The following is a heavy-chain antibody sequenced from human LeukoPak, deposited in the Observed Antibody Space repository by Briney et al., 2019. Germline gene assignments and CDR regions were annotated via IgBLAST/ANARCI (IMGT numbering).Heavy chain of an antibody. CDR2: IYYSGST. V-gene: IGHV4-59*08. CDR3: ARRNDYFDY. Sequence: SETLSLTCTVSGGSISSYYWSWVRQPPGKGLEWIGYIYYSGSTNYNPSLKSRGTISVDTSKNQFSLKLSSVTAADTAVYYCARRNDYFDYWGQGTLVTVSS. CDR1: GGSISSYY. J-gene: IGHJ4*02. D-gene: IGHD2-8*01.